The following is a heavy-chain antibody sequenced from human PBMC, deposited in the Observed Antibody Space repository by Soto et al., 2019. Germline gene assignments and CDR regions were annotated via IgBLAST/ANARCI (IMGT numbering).Heavy chain of an antibody. CDR2: IYYSGST. J-gene: IGHJ4*02. V-gene: IGHV4-30-4*01. CDR1: GGSFSSGDYY. D-gene: IGHD4-17*01. Sequence: QVQLQESGPGLVKPSQILSLTFTVSGGSFSSGDYYWSWIRQPPGKGLEWIGYIYYSGSTYYNPSLKSRVTISVVTSKNQFCLKLSSVTAADTAVYYCARDPDYGGNCDWGQGTLVTVSS. CDR3: ARDPDYGGNCD.